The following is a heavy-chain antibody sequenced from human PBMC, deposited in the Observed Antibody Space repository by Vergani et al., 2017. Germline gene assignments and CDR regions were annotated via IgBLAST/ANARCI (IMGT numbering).Heavy chain of an antibody. CDR2: IGTAGDT. V-gene: IGHV3-13*01. CDR3: ARGVCSSTSCYLTADYYYMDV. Sequence: EVQLLESGGGLVQPGGSLRLSCAASGFTFSSYDMHWVRQATGKGLEWVSAIGTAGDTYYPGSVKGRFTISRENAKNSLYLQMNSLRAGDTAVYYCARGVCSSTSCYLTADYYYMDVWGKGTTVTVSS. CDR1: GFTFSSYD. D-gene: IGHD2-2*01. J-gene: IGHJ6*03.